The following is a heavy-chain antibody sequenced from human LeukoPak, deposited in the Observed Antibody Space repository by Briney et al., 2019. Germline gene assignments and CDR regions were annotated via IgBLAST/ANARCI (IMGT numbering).Heavy chain of an antibody. D-gene: IGHD5-18*01. J-gene: IGHJ4*02. V-gene: IGHV4-34*01. CDR2: ISHSGST. Sequence: SETLSLTCTVSGDSISNFYWSWIRQPPGKGLEXXXEISHSGSTYYNPSLKSRVTVSVDTSKSQFSLKLNSVTAADTAVYYCARGGLDTRRGGYFDYWGQGILVTVSS. CDR3: ARGGLDTRRGGYFDY. CDR1: GDSISNFY.